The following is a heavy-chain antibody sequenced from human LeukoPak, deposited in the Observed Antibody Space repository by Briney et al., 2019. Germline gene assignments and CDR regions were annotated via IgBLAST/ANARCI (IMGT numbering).Heavy chain of an antibody. J-gene: IGHJ3*02. CDR2: ITSSSNYI. CDR3: ARSRVAFDI. V-gene: IGHV3-21*01. CDR1: GFTFSSYS. Sequence: GGSLRLSCAASGFTFSSYSINWVRQAPGKGLEYVSSITSSSNYIYYADSVKGRFTISRDNTKNSLYLQMNSLRAEDTAVYYCARSRVAFDIWGQGTLVTVSS.